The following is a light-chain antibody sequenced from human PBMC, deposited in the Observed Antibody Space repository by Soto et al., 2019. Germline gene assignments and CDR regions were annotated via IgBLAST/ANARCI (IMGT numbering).Light chain of an antibody. V-gene: IGLV2-8*01. CDR2: EVT. CDR1: SSDVGGYNY. Sequence: QFALTQPPSASGSPGQSVTISCTGTSSDVGGYNYLSWYQHRPGKAPQLIIYEVTKRPSGVPNRFFGSKSGNTASLTVSGLQAEDEADYFCMSYAGMYTYVFGTGTKVTVL. J-gene: IGLJ1*01. CDR3: MSYAGMYTYV.